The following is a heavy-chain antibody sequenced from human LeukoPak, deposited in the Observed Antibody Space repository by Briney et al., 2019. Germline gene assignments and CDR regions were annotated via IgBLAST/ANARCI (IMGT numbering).Heavy chain of an antibody. V-gene: IGHV3-11*01. Sequence: GGSLRLSCVASGFTFRDFYISWIRQAPGKGLEWVSYISSTGSTILYADSVRGRFTTSRDNGRNSLYLQMNSLRAEDTAVYYCARVRGFFDSWGQGTLVTVSS. J-gene: IGHJ4*02. D-gene: IGHD3-10*01. CDR2: ISSTGSTI. CDR1: GFTFRDFY. CDR3: ARVRGFFDS.